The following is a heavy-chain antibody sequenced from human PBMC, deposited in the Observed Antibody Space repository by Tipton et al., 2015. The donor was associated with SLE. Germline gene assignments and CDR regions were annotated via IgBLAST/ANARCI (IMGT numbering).Heavy chain of an antibody. J-gene: IGHJ6*02. V-gene: IGHV4-39*07. CDR2: IYYSGST. D-gene: IGHD3-3*01. CDR3: ARRSGAIFGVVIMYYYYGMDV. Sequence: LRLSCTVSGGSISSSSYYWGWIRQPPGKGLEWIGSIYYSGSTYYNPSLKSQVTISVDTSKNQFSLKLSSVTAADTAVYYCARRSGAIFGVVIMYYYYGMDVWGQGTTVTVSS. CDR1: GGSISSSSYY.